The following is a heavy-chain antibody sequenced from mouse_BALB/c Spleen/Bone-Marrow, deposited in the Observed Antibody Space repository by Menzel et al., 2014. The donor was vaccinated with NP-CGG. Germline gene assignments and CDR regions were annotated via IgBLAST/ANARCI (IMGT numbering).Heavy chain of an antibody. CDR3: ARTADGYYYAMDY. V-gene: IGHV1-9*01. Sequence: VQLKESGAELMKPGASVKISCKATGYTFSNYWIEWIKQRPGHGLEWIGEILPGSGSSNYNEKLKGKATFTADTSSNTAYMQLSSLTSEDSAVYYCARTADGYYYAMDYWGQGTSVTVSS. CDR2: ILPGSGSS. J-gene: IGHJ4*01. D-gene: IGHD2-3*01. CDR1: GYTFSNYW.